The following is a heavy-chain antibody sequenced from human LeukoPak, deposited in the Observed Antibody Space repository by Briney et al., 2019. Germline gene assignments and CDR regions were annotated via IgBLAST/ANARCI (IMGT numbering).Heavy chain of an antibody. CDR1: GFTFDDYA. Sequence: PGGSLRLSCAASGFTFDDYAMHWVRQAPGKGLEWVSGISWNSGSIGYADSVKGRFTISRDNAKNSLYLQMNSLRAEDTALYYCAKSGNANYYYYMDVWGKGTTVTISS. CDR2: ISWNSGSI. CDR3: AKSGNANYYYYMDV. J-gene: IGHJ6*03. V-gene: IGHV3-9*01. D-gene: IGHD3-3*01.